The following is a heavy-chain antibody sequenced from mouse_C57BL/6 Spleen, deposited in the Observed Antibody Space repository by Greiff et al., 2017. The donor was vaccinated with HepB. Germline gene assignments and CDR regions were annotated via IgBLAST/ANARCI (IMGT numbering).Heavy chain of an antibody. V-gene: IGHV1-81*01. CDR3: ARSPPYYGSSLWYFDV. Sequence: QVKLMESGAELARPGASVKLSCKASGYTFTSYGISWVKQRTGQGLEWIGEIYPRSGNTYYNEKFKGKATLTADKSSSTAYMELRSLTSEDSAVYFCARSPPYYGSSLWYFDVWGTGTTVTVSS. J-gene: IGHJ1*03. D-gene: IGHD1-1*01. CDR2: IYPRSGNT. CDR1: GYTFTSYG.